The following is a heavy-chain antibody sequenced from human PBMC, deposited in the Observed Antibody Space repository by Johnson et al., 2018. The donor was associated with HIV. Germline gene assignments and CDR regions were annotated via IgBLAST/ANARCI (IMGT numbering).Heavy chain of an antibody. D-gene: IGHD6-19*01. J-gene: IGHJ3*01. CDR2: VWYDGSNK. CDR3: AKGGVGAVAGIDWG. CDR1: GFTFSDYG. V-gene: IGHV3-30*02. Sequence: QVQLVESGGGVVQPGGSLRLSCVASGFTFSDYGMHWVRQAPGKGLEWVAVVWYDGSNKYSADSVRGRFTISRDNSKNTLYLQMNSLRAEDTALYYCAKGGVGAVAGIDWGWGQGTMVTVSS.